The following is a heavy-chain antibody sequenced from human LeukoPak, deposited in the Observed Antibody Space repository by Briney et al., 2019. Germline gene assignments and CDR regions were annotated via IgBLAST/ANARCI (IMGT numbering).Heavy chain of an antibody. CDR1: GFTFSSYA. J-gene: IGHJ4*02. V-gene: IGHV3-30-3*01. CDR3: ARDIRRYSVVPAALFDY. CDR2: ISYDGSNK. Sequence: GGSLRLSCAASGFTFSSYAMHWVRQAPGKGLEWVAVISYDGSNKYYADSVKGRFTISRDNSKNTLYLQMNSLRAEDTAVYYCARDIRRYSVVPAALFDYWAREPWSPSPQ. D-gene: IGHD2-2*01.